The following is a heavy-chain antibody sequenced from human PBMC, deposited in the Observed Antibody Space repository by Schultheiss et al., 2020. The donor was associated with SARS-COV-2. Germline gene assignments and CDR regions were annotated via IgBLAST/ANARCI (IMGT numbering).Heavy chain of an antibody. CDR3: ARDNDFLYGMDV. V-gene: IGHV1-18*01. J-gene: IGHJ6*02. Sequence: ASVKVSCKASGYTFTSYDINWVRQAPGQGLEWMGWISAYNGNTNYAQKLQGRVTMTTDTSTSTAYMELRSLRSDDTAVYYCARDNDFLYGMDVWGQGTTVTVSS. D-gene: IGHD3-3*01. CDR1: GYTFTSYD. CDR2: ISAYNGNT.